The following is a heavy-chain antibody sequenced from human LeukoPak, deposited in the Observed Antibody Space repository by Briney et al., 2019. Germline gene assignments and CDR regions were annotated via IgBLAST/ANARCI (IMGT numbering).Heavy chain of an antibody. Sequence: GGSLRLSCAASGFTFSDYWLHWVRQAPGKGLVWVSRINTDGSTINYAGSVKGRFTISRDDAKNTLYLQMNDLRAEDTAVYYCARAGSFRFGYWGQGTLVTVSS. CDR1: GFTFSDYW. CDR2: INTDGSTI. J-gene: IGHJ4*02. CDR3: ARAGSFRFGY. D-gene: IGHD3-10*01. V-gene: IGHV3-74*01.